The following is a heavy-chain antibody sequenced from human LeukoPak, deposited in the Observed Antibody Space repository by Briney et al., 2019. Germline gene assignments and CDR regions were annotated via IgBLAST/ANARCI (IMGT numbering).Heavy chain of an antibody. Sequence: PGGSLRLSCAASGFRFSSYWMDWVRQAPGKGLEWLANINLDGSEKYYVDSVKGRFTISRDNAKNSLYLQMNSLRAEDTAVYYCASSSTFWGQGTLVTVSS. D-gene: IGHD2-2*01. CDR1: GFRFSSYW. J-gene: IGHJ4*02. CDR3: ASSSTF. CDR2: INLDGSEK. V-gene: IGHV3-7*01.